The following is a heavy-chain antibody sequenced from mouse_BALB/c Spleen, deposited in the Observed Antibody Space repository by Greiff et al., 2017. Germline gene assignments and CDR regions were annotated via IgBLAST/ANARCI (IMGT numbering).Heavy chain of an antibody. D-gene: IGHD1-1*01. CDR3: ARDPNYYGSSPWYFDV. J-gene: IGHJ1*01. CDR2: IRNKANGYTT. CDR1: GFTFTDYY. V-gene: IGHV7-3*02. Sequence: EVKLVESGGGLVQPGGSLRLSCATSGFTFTDYYMSWVRQPPGKALEWLGFIRNKANGYTTEYSASVKGRFTISRDNSQSILYLQMNTLRAEDSATYYCARDPNYYGSSPWYFDVWGAGTTVTVSS.